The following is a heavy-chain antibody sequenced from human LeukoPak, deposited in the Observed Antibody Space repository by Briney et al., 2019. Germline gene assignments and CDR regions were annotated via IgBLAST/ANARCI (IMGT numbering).Heavy chain of an antibody. J-gene: IGHJ4*02. CDR3: ARGAEYYYGSGSIDY. D-gene: IGHD3-10*01. CDR2: ISYDGSNK. CDR1: GFIFRSYA. V-gene: IGHV3-30-3*01. Sequence: GGSLRLSCAASGFIFRSYAMHWVRQAPGKGLEWVAVISYDGSNKYYPDSVEGRFTISRDNSKNTLYMEMNSLRAEDTAVYYCARGAEYYYGSGSIDYWGQGTLVTDSS.